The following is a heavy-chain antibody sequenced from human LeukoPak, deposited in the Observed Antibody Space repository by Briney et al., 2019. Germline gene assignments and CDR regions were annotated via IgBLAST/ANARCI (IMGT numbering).Heavy chain of an antibody. J-gene: IGHJ4*02. CDR3: AREGDFKRYFDY. Sequence: GASVKVSCKASGYTFTSYYMHWVRQAPGQGLEWMGWISAYNGNTNYAQKLQGRVTMTTDTSTSTAYMELRSLRSDDTAVYYCAREGDFKRYFDYWGQGTLVTVSS. D-gene: IGHD3-16*01. V-gene: IGHV1-18*04. CDR2: ISAYNGNT. CDR1: GYTFTSYY.